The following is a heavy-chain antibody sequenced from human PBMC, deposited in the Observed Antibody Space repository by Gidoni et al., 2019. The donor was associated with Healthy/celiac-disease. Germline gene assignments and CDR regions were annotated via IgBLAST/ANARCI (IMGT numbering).Heavy chain of an antibody. CDR1: GFTFSSYA. CDR2: ISGSGGST. Sequence: EVQLLESGGGLVQPGGSLILSCAASGFTFSSYAMSWVRQAPGKGLEWVSAISGSGGSTYYADSVKGRFTSSRDNSKNTLYLQMNSLRAEDTAVYYCAKKGAARHWYFDLWGRGTLVTVSS. V-gene: IGHV3-23*01. J-gene: IGHJ2*01. CDR3: AKKGAARHWYFDL. D-gene: IGHD6-6*01.